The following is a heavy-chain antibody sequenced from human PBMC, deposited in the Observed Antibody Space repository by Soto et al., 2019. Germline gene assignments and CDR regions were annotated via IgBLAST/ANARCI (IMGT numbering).Heavy chain of an antibody. V-gene: IGHV4-39*01. CDR3: ASTINNYYYYYGMDV. CDR2: IYYSGST. J-gene: IGHJ6*02. Sequence: PSETLSLTCTVSGGSISSSSYYWGWIRQPPGKGLEWIGSIYYSGSTYYNPSLKGRVTISVDTSKNQFSLKLSSVTAADSAVYYCASTINNYYYYYGMDVWGQGTTVTVSS. CDR1: GGSISSSSYY.